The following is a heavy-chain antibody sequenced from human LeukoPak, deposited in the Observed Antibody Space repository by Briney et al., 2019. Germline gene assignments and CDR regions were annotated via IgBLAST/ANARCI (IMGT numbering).Heavy chain of an antibody. V-gene: IGHV1-46*01. CDR2: INPSGGST. CDR3: TREGRKDGGENDSSLDY. Sequence: GASVKVSCKASGYTFTSYYMQWVRQAPGQGLEWMGIINPSGGSTSYAQKFQGRVTMTRDTSTSTVYMDLSSLRSEDTAVYYCTREGRKDGGENDSSLDYWGQGTLVTVSS. J-gene: IGHJ4*02. D-gene: IGHD4-23*01. CDR1: GYTFTSYY.